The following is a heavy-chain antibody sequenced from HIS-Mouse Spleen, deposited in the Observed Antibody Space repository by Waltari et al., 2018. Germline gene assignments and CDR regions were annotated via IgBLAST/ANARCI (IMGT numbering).Heavy chain of an antibody. J-gene: IGHJ2*01. Sequence: QLQLQESGPGLVKPSETLSLTCTVSGGSLSSSSYYWGWIRQPPGKGLEWIGRIYYSGSTYSTPSLKSRVTISVDTSKNQFSLKLSSVTAADTAVYYCAREIPYSSSWYDWYFDLWGRGTLVTVSS. CDR1: GGSLSSSSYY. CDR2: IYYSGST. V-gene: IGHV4-39*07. CDR3: AREIPYSSSWYDWYFDL. D-gene: IGHD6-13*01.